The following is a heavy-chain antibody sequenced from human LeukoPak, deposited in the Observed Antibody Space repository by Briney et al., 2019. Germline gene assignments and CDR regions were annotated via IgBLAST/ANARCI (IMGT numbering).Heavy chain of an antibody. J-gene: IGHJ4*02. Sequence: GGSLRLSCAASGFNFRNYWMHWVRQAPGRGLVWVSRINPDGTSTDYAHSVKGRFTISRDNAKNTLALQMNSLRAEDTAVYYCAKCRGTSCLLFDYWGQGTVVTVSS. V-gene: IGHV3-74*01. CDR3: AKCRGTSCLLFDY. CDR1: GFNFRNYW. D-gene: IGHD2-2*01. CDR2: INPDGTST.